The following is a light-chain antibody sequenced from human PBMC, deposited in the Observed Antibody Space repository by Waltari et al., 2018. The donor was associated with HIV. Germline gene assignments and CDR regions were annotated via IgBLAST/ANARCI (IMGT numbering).Light chain of an antibody. J-gene: IGKJ2*01. CDR2: GAS. Sequence: DIQVTQSPSSLPVSIGDRVTITCRATQDISSSLAWYQHKPGTPPKLLMYGASTLQSGVPSRFRGSGSGTDFTLTITSLQSEDIGIYYCQKYDRAPYTFGQGTRLEI. CDR1: QDISSS. V-gene: IGKV1-27*01. CDR3: QKYDRAPYT.